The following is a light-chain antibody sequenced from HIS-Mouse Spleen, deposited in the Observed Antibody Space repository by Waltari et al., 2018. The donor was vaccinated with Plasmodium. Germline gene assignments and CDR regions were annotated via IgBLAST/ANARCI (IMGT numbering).Light chain of an antibody. CDR2: YYSDSDK. J-gene: IGLJ3*02. Sequence: QPVLTQPPSSSASPGESARLTCPLPSHINVGSYNLYWYQQKPGSPPRYLLYYYSDSDKAQGSGVPSRFSGSKDASANTGILLISGLQSEDEADYYCMIWPSNASGVFGGGTKLTVL. CDR3: MIWPSNASGV. V-gene: IGLV5-37*01. CDR1: SHINVGSYN.